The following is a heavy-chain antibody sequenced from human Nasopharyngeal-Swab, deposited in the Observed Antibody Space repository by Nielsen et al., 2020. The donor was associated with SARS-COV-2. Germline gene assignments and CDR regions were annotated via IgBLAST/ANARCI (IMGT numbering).Heavy chain of an antibody. V-gene: IGHV3-74*01. CDR1: GFTFSNYW. J-gene: IGHJ1*01. CDR2: IDMRGRTT. Sequence: GGSLRLSCATSGFTFSNYWMHWVRQAPGKGLEWVARIDMRGRTTTHADSVKGRFTIFRDNAKNTLSQQMNSLTPADAAVYFCVRSPVEGATGYFQFWGQGTLVTVSS. CDR3: VRSPVEGATGYFQF. D-gene: IGHD1-26*01.